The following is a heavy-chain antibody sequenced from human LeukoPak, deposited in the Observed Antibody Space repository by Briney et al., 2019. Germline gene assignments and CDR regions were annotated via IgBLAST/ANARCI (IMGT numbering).Heavy chain of an antibody. J-gene: IGHJ4*02. D-gene: IGHD6-13*01. CDR1: GFSFRSYG. V-gene: IGHV3-33*01. CDR2: IWYDGSNK. CDR3: ARWGPIAAAGTKSVLYYFDY. Sequence: GGSLRLSCAASGFSFRSYGMNWVRQAPGKGLEWVAIIWYDGSNKYYVDSVKGRFTISRDNSKNTLYLQMNSLRVEDTAVYYCARWGPIAAAGTKSVLYYFDYWGQGTLVTVSS.